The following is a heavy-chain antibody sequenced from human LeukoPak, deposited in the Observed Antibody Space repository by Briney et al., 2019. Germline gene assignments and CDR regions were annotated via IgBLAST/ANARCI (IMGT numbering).Heavy chain of an antibody. CDR1: GYTFNTYG. V-gene: IGHV1-18*01. Sequence: ASVKVSCKASGYTFNTYGITWVRQAPGQGLEWMGRISGYNGKTKYAQKLQGRVTMTTDTSTSTAYMELRSLRSDDTAVYYCARDMITFGGVIVHAFDIWGQGTMVTVSP. CDR3: ARDMITFGGVIVHAFDI. D-gene: IGHD3-16*02. CDR2: ISGYNGKT. J-gene: IGHJ3*02.